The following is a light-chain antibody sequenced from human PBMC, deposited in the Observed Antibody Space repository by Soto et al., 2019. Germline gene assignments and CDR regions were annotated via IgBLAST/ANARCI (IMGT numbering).Light chain of an antibody. V-gene: IGKV3-20*01. J-gene: IGKJ1*01. CDR3: QQYDDWTGT. CDR1: QSVSSSY. CDR2: GAS. Sequence: EIVLTHSPGTLSLSPGGRSNLSCRASQSVSSSYLAWYQKKPGKAPRLLLYGASTRATGIPPRFSGSGSGTELTITISSMKYEDPEVYYCQQYDDWTGTFGQGTKVDIK.